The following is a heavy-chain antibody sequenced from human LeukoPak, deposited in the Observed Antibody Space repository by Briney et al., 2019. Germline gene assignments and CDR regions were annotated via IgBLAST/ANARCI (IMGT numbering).Heavy chain of an antibody. CDR2: MNPNSGNT. J-gene: IGHJ6*02. V-gene: IGHV1-8*01. D-gene: IGHD3-9*01. CDR3: ARESEELRYFDWFYYYYGMDV. CDR1: GYTFTSYD. Sequence: ASVKVSCKASGYTFTSYDINWVRQATGQGLEWMGWMNPNSGNTGYAQKFQGRVTMTRNTSISTAYMELSSLRSEDTAAYYCARESEELRYFDWFYYYYGMDVWGQGTTVTVSS.